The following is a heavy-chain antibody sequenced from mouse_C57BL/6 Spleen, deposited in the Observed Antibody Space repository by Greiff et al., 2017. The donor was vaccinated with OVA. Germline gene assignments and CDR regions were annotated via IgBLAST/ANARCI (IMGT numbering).Heavy chain of an antibody. V-gene: IGHV1-64*01. CDR2: IHPNSGST. CDR1: GYTFTSYW. Sequence: QVQLQQPGAELVKPGASVKLSCKASGYTFTSYWMHWVKQRPGQGLEWIGMIHPNSGSTKYNEKFKSKATLTVDKSSSTAYMQLSSLTSEDSAVYYCARSYGYSNWDYYAMDYWGQGTSVTVSS. CDR3: ARSYGYSNWDYYAMDY. J-gene: IGHJ4*01. D-gene: IGHD2-5*01.